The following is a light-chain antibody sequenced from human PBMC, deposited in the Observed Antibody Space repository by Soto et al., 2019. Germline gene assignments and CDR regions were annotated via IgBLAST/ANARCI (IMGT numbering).Light chain of an antibody. CDR3: SSYATSRTHVA. CDR2: DVS. Sequence: QSALTQPASVSGSPGQSITISCTGTSSDVGLYNFVSWYQHHPGKAPKLIIHDVSSRPSGVSNRFSASKSGNTASLTISGLQAEDEADYYCSSYATSRTHVAFGGGTKLTVL. J-gene: IGLJ2*01. V-gene: IGLV2-14*01. CDR1: SSDVGLYNF.